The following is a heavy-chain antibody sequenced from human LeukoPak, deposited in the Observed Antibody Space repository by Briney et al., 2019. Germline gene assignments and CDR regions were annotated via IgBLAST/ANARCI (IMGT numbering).Heavy chain of an antibody. D-gene: IGHD6-13*01. CDR1: GFTFSSYA. V-gene: IGHV3-30-3*01. J-gene: IGHJ4*02. CDR2: ISYDGSNK. Sequence: GRSLRLSCAASGFTFSSYAMHWVRQAPGKGLGWVAVISYDGSNKYYADSVKGRFTISRDNSKNTLYLQMNSLRAEDTAVYYCAKGSDYSSSWWFDYWGQGTLVTVSS. CDR3: AKGSDYSSSWWFDY.